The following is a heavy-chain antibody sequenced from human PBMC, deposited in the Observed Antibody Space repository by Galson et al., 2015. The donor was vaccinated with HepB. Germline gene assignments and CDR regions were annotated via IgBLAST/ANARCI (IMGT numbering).Heavy chain of an antibody. J-gene: IGHJ6*02. CDR1: GGTFSSYA. Sequence: SVKVSCKASGGTFSSYAISWVRQAPGQGLEWMGRIIPILGIANYAQKFQGRVTITADKSTSTAYMELSSLRSEDTAVYYCASLSRVVTSNYYYGMDVWGQGTTVTVSS. CDR2: IIPILGIA. V-gene: IGHV1-69*04. D-gene: IGHD4-23*01. CDR3: ASLSRVVTSNYYYGMDV.